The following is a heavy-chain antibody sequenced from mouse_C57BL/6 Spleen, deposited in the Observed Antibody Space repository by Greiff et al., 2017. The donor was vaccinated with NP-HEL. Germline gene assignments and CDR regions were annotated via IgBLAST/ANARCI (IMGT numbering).Heavy chain of an antibody. CDR2: INPNNGGT. J-gene: IGHJ3*01. CDR1: GYTFTDYN. CDR3: ARSLYDGYCVWLAD. D-gene: IGHD2-3*01. V-gene: IGHV1-22*01. Sequence: VQLQQSGPELVKPGASVKMSCKASGYTFTDYNMHWVKQSHGKSLEWIGYINPNNGGTSYNQKFKGKATLTVNKSSSTAYMELRSLTSEDSAVYYCARSLYDGYCVWLADWGKGTLVTVSA.